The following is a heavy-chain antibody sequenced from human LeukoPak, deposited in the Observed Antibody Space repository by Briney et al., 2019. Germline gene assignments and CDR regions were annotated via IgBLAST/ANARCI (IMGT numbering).Heavy chain of an antibody. J-gene: IGHJ6*03. CDR3: ARDSSGWYGDYYYYMDV. CDR1: GGTFSIYA. V-gene: IGHV1-69*13. Sequence: SVTVSCKASGGTFSIYAISWVRQAPGQGLEWMGGIIPIFGTANYAQKFQGRVTITADESTSTAYMELSSLRSEDTAVYYCARDSSGWYGDYYYYMDVWGKGTTVTVSS. D-gene: IGHD6-19*01. CDR2: IIPIFGTA.